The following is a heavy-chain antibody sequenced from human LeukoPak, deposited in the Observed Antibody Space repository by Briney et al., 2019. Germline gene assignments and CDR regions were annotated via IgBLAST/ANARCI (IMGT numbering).Heavy chain of an antibody. D-gene: IGHD6-6*01. Sequence: TGGSLRLSCAASGFTFSDYWMHWVRQAPGKGLVWVSCISFDGSTTYADSVKGRFTISRDNSKNTLYLQMNSLRAEDTAVYYCAKDEYSTAVDWFDPWGQGTLVTVSS. CDR3: AKDEYSTAVDWFDP. V-gene: IGHV3-74*01. CDR2: ISFDGST. CDR1: GFTFSDYW. J-gene: IGHJ5*02.